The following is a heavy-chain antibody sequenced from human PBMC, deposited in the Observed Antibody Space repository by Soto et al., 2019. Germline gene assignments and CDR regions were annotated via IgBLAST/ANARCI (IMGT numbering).Heavy chain of an antibody. V-gene: IGHV3-30*18. Sequence: QVQLVESGGGVVQPGRSLRLSCAASGFTFSSYGMHWVRQAPGKGLEWVAVISYDGSNKYYADSVKGRFTISRDNSKNTLYLQRNSLRAEDTAVYYCAKDPSGSYLDGMDVWGQGTTVTVSS. D-gene: IGHD1-26*01. CDR1: GFTFSSYG. CDR2: ISYDGSNK. J-gene: IGHJ6*02. CDR3: AKDPSGSYLDGMDV.